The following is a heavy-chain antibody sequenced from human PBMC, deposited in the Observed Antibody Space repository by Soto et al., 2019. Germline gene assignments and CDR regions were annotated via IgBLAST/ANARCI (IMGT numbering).Heavy chain of an antibody. Sequence: QVQLVESGGGLVKPGGSLRLSCAASGLTFSDYYMSWIRQAPGKGLEWVSYISSSGSSTYYVDSVKGRFTISRDNAKNSLYLQMNSLRADGTAVYNCASHTGYSSGWAFDYWGQGTLVTISS. CDR1: GLTFSDYY. CDR2: ISSSGSST. D-gene: IGHD6-19*01. CDR3: ASHTGYSSGWAFDY. J-gene: IGHJ4*02. V-gene: IGHV3-11*01.